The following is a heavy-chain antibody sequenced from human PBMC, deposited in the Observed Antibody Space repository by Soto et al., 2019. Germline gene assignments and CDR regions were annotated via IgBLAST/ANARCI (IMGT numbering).Heavy chain of an antibody. CDR2: VYWDDDK. CDR1: GFSLRTSGVG. J-gene: IGHJ4*02. Sequence: SGPTLVHPTQTLTLTCTFSGFSLRTSGVGVGWIRQPPGKALEWLALVYWDDDKRDSPSLKSRLNITKDTSKNQVVLTMTKMDPGDTATDYGAHYVSAYSSSWNYYFDYWGQGTLVTVSS. V-gene: IGHV2-5*02. D-gene: IGHD6-13*01. CDR3: AHYVSAYSSSWNYYFDY.